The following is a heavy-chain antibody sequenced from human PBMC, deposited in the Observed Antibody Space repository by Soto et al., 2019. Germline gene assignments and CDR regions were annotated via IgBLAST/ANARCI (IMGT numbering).Heavy chain of an antibody. V-gene: IGHV4-39*01. J-gene: IGHJ5*02. Sequence: QMQLQESGPGLVKSSETLSLTCTVSGASITSNTYYWGWIRQPPGKGLEWVAGLSFGRSNYYHPSLRSRLALSVDTSKNQFSLRLTSVTAADTAVYDCARSEVIRGFVLGWFGPWGQGTLVTGSS. D-gene: IGHD3-16*01. CDR2: LSFGRSN. CDR1: GASITSNTYY. CDR3: ARSEVIRGFVLGWFGP.